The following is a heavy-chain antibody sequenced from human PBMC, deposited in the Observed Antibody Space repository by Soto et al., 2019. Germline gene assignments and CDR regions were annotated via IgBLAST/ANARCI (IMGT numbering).Heavy chain of an antibody. Sequence: LRLSCAASGFTFSSYAMHWVRQAPGKGLEWVAVISYDGSNKYYADSVKGRFTISRDNSKNTLYLQMNSLRAEDTAVYYCARVLRFLEWLIYYGMDVWGQGTTVTVSS. D-gene: IGHD3-3*01. J-gene: IGHJ6*02. CDR1: GFTFSSYA. CDR2: ISYDGSNK. CDR3: ARVLRFLEWLIYYGMDV. V-gene: IGHV3-30-3*01.